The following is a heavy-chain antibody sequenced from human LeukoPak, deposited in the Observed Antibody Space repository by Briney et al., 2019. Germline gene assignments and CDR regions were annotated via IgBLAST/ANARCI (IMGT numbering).Heavy chain of an antibody. CDR2: IYHSGST. D-gene: IGHD3-10*01. Sequence: SQTLSLTCAVSGGSISSGGYSWSWIRQPPGKGLEWIGYIYHSGSTYYNPSLKSRVTISVDRSKNQFSLKLSSVTAADTAVYYCARGPPALINPLYYYYGMDVWGQGTTVTVSS. V-gene: IGHV4-30-2*01. CDR3: ARGPPALINPLYYYYGMDV. J-gene: IGHJ6*02. CDR1: GGSISSGGYS.